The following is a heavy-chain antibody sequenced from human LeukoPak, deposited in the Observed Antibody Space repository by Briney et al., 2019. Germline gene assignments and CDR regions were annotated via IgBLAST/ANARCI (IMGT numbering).Heavy chain of an antibody. J-gene: IGHJ6*02. D-gene: IGHD3-16*01. CDR2: INHSGST. V-gene: IGHV4-34*01. CDR1: GGSFSGYY. Sequence: SEALSLTCAVYGGSFSGYYWSWIRQPPGKGLEWIGEINHSGSTNYNPSLKRRVTISVDTSKNQFSLKLSSVTAADTAVYYCAGVRRTPGGPGYYYYGMDVWGQGTTVTVSS. CDR3: AGVRRTPGGPGYYYYGMDV.